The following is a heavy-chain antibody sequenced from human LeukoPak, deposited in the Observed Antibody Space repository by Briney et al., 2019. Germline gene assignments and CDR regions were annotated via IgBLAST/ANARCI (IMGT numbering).Heavy chain of an antibody. J-gene: IGHJ6*03. D-gene: IGHD5-12*01. CDR1: GYSISSGYY. Sequence: SETLSLTCAVSGYSISSGYYWGWIRPPPGKGLEWIGRIYHSGSTYYNPSLKSRVTISVDTSKNQFSLKLSSVTAADTAVYYCARGGGYDEYYYYYYMDVWGKGTTVTVSS. CDR3: ARGGGYDEYYYYYYMDV. V-gene: IGHV4-38-2*01. CDR2: IYHSGST.